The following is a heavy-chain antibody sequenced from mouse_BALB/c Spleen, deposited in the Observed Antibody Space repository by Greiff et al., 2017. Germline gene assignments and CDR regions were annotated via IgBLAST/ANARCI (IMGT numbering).Heavy chain of an antibody. CDR3: ARGDLGGNFDY. J-gene: IGHJ2*01. V-gene: IGHV1-63*01. D-gene: IGHD3-3*01. CDR1: GYAFTNYW. CDR2: IYPGSGNT. Sequence: VQLHQSGAELVRPGTSVKISCKASGYAFTNYWLGWVKQRPGHGLEWIGDIYPGSGNTYYNEKFKGKATLTADKSSSTAYMQLSSLTSEDSAVYFCARGDLGGNFDYWGQGTTLTVSS.